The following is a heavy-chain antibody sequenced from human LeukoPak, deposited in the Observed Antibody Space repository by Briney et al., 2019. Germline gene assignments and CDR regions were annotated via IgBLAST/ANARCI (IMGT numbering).Heavy chain of an antibody. D-gene: IGHD2-2*01. CDR1: GGSISSYY. Sequence: SETLSLTCTVSGGSISSYYWSWIRQPPGKGLEWIGYIYYSGSTNYNPSLKSRVTISVDTSKNQFSLKLSSVTAADTAVYYCARLPIVVVPSTSFDIWGQGTMVTVSS. J-gene: IGHJ3*02. V-gene: IGHV4-59*01. CDR3: ARLPIVVVPSTSFDI. CDR2: IYYSGST.